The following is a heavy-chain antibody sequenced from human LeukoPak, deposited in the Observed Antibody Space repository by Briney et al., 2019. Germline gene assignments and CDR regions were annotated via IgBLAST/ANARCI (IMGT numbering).Heavy chain of an antibody. Sequence: SETLSLTCAVYGGSFSGYYWSWIRQPPGKGLEWIGEINHSGSTNYNPSLRSRVTISVDTSKNHFSLNLSSVTAADTAVFYCARVTHCSSTSCFDRGGAIDYWGQGTLVTVSS. CDR2: INHSGST. D-gene: IGHD2-2*01. J-gene: IGHJ4*02. CDR1: GGSFSGYY. V-gene: IGHV4-34*01. CDR3: ARVTHCSSTSCFDRGGAIDY.